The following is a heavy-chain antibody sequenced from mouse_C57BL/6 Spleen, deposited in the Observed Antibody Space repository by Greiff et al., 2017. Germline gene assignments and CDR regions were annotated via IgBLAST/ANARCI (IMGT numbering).Heavy chain of an antibody. V-gene: IGHV1-82*01. Sequence: QVQLQQSGPELVKPGASVKISCKASGYAFSSSWMNWVKQRPGKGLEWIGRIYPGDGDTNYNGKFKGKATLTADKSSSTAYMRLSSLPSEDSAVYFCARDWVYAMDYWGKGTSVTVSS. CDR1: GYAFSSSW. CDR2: IYPGDGDT. D-gene: IGHD4-1*01. J-gene: IGHJ4*01. CDR3: ARDWVYAMDY.